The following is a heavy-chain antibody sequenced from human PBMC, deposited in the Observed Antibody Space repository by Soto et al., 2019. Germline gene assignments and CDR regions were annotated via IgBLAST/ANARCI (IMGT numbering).Heavy chain of an antibody. D-gene: IGHD3-10*01. V-gene: IGHV3-30-3*01. Sequence: QVQLVESGGGVVQPGRSLRLSCAASGFTFSSYAMHWFRQAPGKGLEWVAVISYDGSNKYYADSVKGRFTISRDNSKNTLYLQMTSLRAEDTAVYYCARVDPMGSIDYWGQGTLVTVSS. J-gene: IGHJ4*02. CDR1: GFTFSSYA. CDR3: ARVDPMGSIDY. CDR2: ISYDGSNK.